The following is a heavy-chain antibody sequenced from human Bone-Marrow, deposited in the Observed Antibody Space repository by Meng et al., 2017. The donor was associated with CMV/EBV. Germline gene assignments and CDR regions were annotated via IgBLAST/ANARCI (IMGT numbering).Heavy chain of an antibody. CDR1: GGSVSSGSYY. D-gene: IGHD1-1*01. Sequence: SETLSLTCTVSGGSVSSGSYYWSWIRQPPGKGLEWIGYMYYTGSSNYNPSLKSRVTISVDASKKQVSLKLNSVTAADTAVYYCARWAAVAGTVGFDYWGQGTLVTVSS. J-gene: IGHJ4*02. CDR3: ARWAAVAGTVGFDY. CDR2: MYYTGSS. V-gene: IGHV4-61*01.